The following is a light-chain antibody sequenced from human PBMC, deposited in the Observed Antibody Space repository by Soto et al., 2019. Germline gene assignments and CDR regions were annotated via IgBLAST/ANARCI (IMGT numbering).Light chain of an antibody. J-gene: IGKJ2*01. V-gene: IGKV3-11*01. CDR3: QQRSNWPLP. CDR1: QSVSSY. CDR2: DAS. Sequence: EIVLTQSPATLSLSPGERATLSCRASQSVSSYLAWYQQKPGQAPRLLIYDASNRATGIPARFSGSGSGTDVTLTISSLEPEDFEVYYCQQRSNWPLPFGQGTKLEIK.